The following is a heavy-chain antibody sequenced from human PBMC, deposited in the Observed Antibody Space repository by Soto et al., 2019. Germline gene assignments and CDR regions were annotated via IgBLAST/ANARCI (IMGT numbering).Heavy chain of an antibody. V-gene: IGHV4-4*02. J-gene: IGHJ4*02. CDR2: IYHRGGT. D-gene: IGHD6-19*01. CDR3: AKTGGYSSAYLDY. CDR1: SDSISNENW. Sequence: QVQLQESGPGLVKPSGTLSLTCVVSSDSISNENWWSWVRQPPGKGLEWIGEIYHRGGTNYNPSLKSPVTISVDKSKSHFSLRLNSVTAADTAVYYCAKTGGYSSAYLDYWGQGTVVTVSS.